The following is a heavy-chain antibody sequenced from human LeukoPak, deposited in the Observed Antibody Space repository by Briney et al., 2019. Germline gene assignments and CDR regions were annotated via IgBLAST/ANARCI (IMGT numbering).Heavy chain of an antibody. D-gene: IGHD3-22*01. V-gene: IGHV3-53*01. J-gene: IGHJ3*02. Sequence: GGSLRLSCAASGFTFSSYAMSWVRQAPGKGLEWVSVIYSGGSTYYADSVKGRFTISRDNSKNTLYLQMNSLRAEDTAVYYCARPHSSGYWHAFDIWGQGTMVTVSS. CDR1: GFTFSSYA. CDR3: ARPHSSGYWHAFDI. CDR2: IYSGGST.